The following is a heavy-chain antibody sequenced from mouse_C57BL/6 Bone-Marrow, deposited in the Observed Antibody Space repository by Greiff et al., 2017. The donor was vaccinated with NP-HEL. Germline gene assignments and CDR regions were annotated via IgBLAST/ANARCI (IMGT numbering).Heavy chain of an antibody. CDR2: IYPGDGDT. CDR1: GYAFSSSW. CDR3: ARGRDGYPYDFDY. Sequence: QVQLQQSGPELVKPGASVKISCKASGYAFSSSWMNWVKQRPGKGLEWIGRIYPGDGDTNYNGKFKGKATLTADKSSSTAYMQLSSLTSEDSAVYFCARGRDGYPYDFDYWGQGTTLTVSS. D-gene: IGHD2-3*01. J-gene: IGHJ2*01. V-gene: IGHV1-82*01.